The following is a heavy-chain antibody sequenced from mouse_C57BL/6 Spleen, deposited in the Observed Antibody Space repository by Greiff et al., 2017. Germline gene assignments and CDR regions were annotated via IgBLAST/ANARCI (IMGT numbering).Heavy chain of an antibody. CDR2: INPNNGGT. D-gene: IGHD2-1*01. Sequence: EVQLQQSGPELVKPGASVKMSCKASGYTFTDYNMHWVKQSHGKSLEWIGSINPNNGGTSYNQKFKGKATLTVNQSSSTAYMELRSLTSEDSAVYYCATDYYQYAMDYWGQGTSVTVSS. V-gene: IGHV1-22*01. CDR1: GYTFTDYN. CDR3: ATDYYQYAMDY. J-gene: IGHJ4*01.